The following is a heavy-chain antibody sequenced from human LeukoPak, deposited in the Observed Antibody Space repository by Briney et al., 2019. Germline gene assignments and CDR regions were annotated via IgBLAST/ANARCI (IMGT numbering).Heavy chain of an antibody. CDR1: GYNFASYW. Sequence: PGESLKISCKASGYNFASYWIAWVRQVPGKGLEWMGVIFPGDSGRTFSPSFQGQVAISVDKSISTAYLQWRSLKASDTAVYYCARHQGIRKSEIEFRLRASDYWGQGTLVTVSS. J-gene: IGHJ4*02. CDR3: ARHQGIRKSEIEFRLRASDY. V-gene: IGHV5-51*01. D-gene: IGHD5-18*01. CDR2: IFPGDSGR.